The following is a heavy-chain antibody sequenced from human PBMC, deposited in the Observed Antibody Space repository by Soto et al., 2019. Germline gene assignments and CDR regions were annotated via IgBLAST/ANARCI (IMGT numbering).Heavy chain of an antibody. J-gene: IGHJ6*02. V-gene: IGHV5-10-1*01. CDR2: IDPSDSYI. CDR3: ARHYICRGGDCYYYGMDV. D-gene: IGHD3-16*01. CDR1: GYSFTKYW. Sequence: GESLKISCKGSGYSFTKYWISWVRQMPGKCLEWMGRIDPSDSYINYSPSFQGHVTISADKSINTAYLQWSSLRASDTAIYYCARHYICRGGDCYYYGMDVWGQGTTVTVSS.